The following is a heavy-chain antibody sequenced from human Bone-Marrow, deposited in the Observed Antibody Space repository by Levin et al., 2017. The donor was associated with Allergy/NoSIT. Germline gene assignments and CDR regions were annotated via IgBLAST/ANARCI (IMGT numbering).Heavy chain of an antibody. V-gene: IGHV6-1*01. CDR3: VRGQFSAFDI. Sequence: SCGISGDTIFASNVAWNWLRQSPSRGLEWLGRTYYRSRWSNDFAVSVKSRITINPDTSKNQFSLQLNSVIPEDTAVYYCVRGQFSAFDIWGQGTVVTVSS. D-gene: IGHD5-24*01. J-gene: IGHJ3*02. CDR2: TYYRSRWSN. CDR1: GDTIFASNVA.